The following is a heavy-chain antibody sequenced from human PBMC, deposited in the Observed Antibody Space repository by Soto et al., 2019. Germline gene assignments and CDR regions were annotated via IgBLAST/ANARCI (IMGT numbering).Heavy chain of an antibody. V-gene: IGHV1-69*13. Sequence: SVNVSCKSSGGTFSSYSISWVRQAPGQGLEWMGGIIPIFGTANYAQKFQGRVTITADESTSTAYMELSSLRSEDTAVYYCAREERVGDYSLAWFDPWGQGTLVTVSS. CDR2: IIPIFGTA. CDR1: GGTFSSYS. D-gene: IGHD4-17*01. J-gene: IGHJ5*02. CDR3: AREERVGDYSLAWFDP.